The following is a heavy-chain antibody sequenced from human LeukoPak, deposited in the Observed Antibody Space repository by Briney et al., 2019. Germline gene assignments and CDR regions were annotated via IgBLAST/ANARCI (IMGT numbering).Heavy chain of an antibody. V-gene: IGHV3-64*04. CDR1: GFTFSIAA. Sequence: GGSLRLSCSASGFTFSIAAMHWVRQAPGKGLQYVSVISGNGVSSYADSVKGRFIISRDNSKNTLYLQMNSLRAEDTALYFCAKAVSHSYFDFWGQGTLVTVSA. CDR2: ISGNGVS. D-gene: IGHD6-19*01. J-gene: IGHJ4*02. CDR3: AKAVSHSYFDF.